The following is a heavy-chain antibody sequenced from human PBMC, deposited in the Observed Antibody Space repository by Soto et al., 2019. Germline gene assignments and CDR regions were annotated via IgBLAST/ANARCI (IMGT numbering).Heavy chain of an antibody. CDR1: GGSISSYY. V-gene: IGHV4-59*08. Sequence: SETLSLTCTVSGGSISSYYWSWIRQPPGKGLEWIGYIYYSGSTNYNPSLKSRVTISVDTSKNQFSLKLSSVTAADTAVYYCARGWYYYDYMDVWGKGTTVTVS. J-gene: IGHJ6*03. CDR3: ARGWYYYDYMDV. CDR2: IYYSGST.